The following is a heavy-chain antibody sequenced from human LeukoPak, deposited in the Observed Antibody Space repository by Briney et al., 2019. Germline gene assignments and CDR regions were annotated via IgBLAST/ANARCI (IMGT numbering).Heavy chain of an antibody. Sequence: HPGRSLRLSCAASGFTFSSYAMHWVRQAPGKGLEWVAVISYDGSNKYYADSVKGRFTISRDNSKNTLYLQMNSLRAEDTAVYYCAKPTYYYGSGSDYWGQGTLVTVSS. D-gene: IGHD3-10*01. V-gene: IGHV3-30-3*01. CDR3: AKPTYYYGSGSDY. CDR2: ISYDGSNK. CDR1: GFTFSSYA. J-gene: IGHJ4*02.